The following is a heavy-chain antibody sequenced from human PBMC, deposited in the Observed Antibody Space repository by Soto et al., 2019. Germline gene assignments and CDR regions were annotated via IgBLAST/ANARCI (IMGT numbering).Heavy chain of an antibody. J-gene: IGHJ4*02. V-gene: IGHV3-23*01. CDR2: ISGSGGST. D-gene: IGHD3-16*02. Sequence: GGSLRLSCAASGFTFSSYAMSWVRQAPGKGLEWVSAISGSGGSTYYADSVKGRFTISRDNSKNTLYLQMNSLRAEDTAVYYCAKSSPPGTHYDYIWGSYRVDYWGQGTLVTVSS. CDR1: GFTFSSYA. CDR3: AKSSPPGTHYDYIWGSYRVDY.